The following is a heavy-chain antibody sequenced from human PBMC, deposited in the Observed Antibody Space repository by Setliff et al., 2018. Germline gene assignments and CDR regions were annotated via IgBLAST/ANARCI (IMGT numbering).Heavy chain of an antibody. D-gene: IGHD6-19*01. J-gene: IGHJ4*02. CDR3: ATSDWYAAFDH. CDR1: GFTFTNYW. CDR2: IKQDESEK. Sequence: GGSLRLSCAASGFTFTNYWINWVRQAPGKGLEWVANIKQDESEKHYVGSVKGRFTISRDNARNSVYLQMNSLRAEDAAVYYCATSDWYAAFDHWGQGTQVTVS. V-gene: IGHV3-7*01.